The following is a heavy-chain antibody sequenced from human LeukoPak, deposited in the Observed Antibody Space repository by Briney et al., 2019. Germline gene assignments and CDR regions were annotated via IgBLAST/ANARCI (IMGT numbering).Heavy chain of an antibody. CDR3: ARGRVSSSTWYSTYYYYFYMDV. J-gene: IGHJ6*03. CDR2: IYTSGST. Sequence: SETLSLTCTVSGGSISSGSYYWSWIRQPAGKGLEWIGRIYTSGSTTYNSSLKSRVTISLDTSKNHFSLRLSSVTAADTAVYFCARGRVSSSTWYSTYYYYFYMDVWGKGTTVTVSS. D-gene: IGHD1-1*01. V-gene: IGHV4-61*02. CDR1: GGSISSGSYY.